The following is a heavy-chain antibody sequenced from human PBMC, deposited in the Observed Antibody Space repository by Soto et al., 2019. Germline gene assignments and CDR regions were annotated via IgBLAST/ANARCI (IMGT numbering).Heavy chain of an antibody. V-gene: IGHV3-23*01. CDR3: AKATTNGGWFNPFDS. Sequence: GGSLRVSCAAAGFAFSGQAMSWVRQNPGKGLEWVSGISGSGGTLYYADSVKGRFTISRDNSRDTLFLQMNSLTADDTAVYYCAKATTNGGWFNPFDSWGQGALVTVSS. CDR1: GFAFSGQA. D-gene: IGHD6-19*01. CDR2: ISGSGGTL. J-gene: IGHJ4*02.